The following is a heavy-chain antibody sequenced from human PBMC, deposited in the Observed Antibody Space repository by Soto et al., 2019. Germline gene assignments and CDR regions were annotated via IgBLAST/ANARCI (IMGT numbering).Heavy chain of an antibody. D-gene: IGHD3-10*01. Sequence: SETLSLTCAVSGGSISSGGYSWSWIRQPPGKGLEWIGYIYHSGSTNYSPSLKSRVTISVDTSKNQFSLKLSSVTAADTAVYYCRGYYGSGSETYYYYGMDVWGQGTTVTVSS. V-gene: IGHV4-30-2*01. CDR1: GGSISSGGYS. J-gene: IGHJ6*02. CDR2: IYHSGST. CDR3: RGYYGSGSETYYYYGMDV.